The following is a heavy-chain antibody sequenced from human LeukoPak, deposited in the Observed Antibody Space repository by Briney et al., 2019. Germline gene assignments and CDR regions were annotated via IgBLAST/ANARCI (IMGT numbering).Heavy chain of an antibody. J-gene: IGHJ4*02. CDR3: ASNGYYHGDY. CDR2: INHSGST. V-gene: IGHV4-34*01. Sequence: SETLSLTCAIYGGSFSGYYWSWIRQPPGKGPEWIGEINHSGSTNYNPSLKSRVTISVDTSKNQFSLKLSSVTAADTAVYYCASNGYYHGDYWGQGTLVTVSS. D-gene: IGHD3-10*01. CDR1: GGSFSGYY.